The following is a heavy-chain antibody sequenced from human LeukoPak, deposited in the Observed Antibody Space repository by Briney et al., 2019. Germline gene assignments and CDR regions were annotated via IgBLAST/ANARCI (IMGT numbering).Heavy chain of an antibody. CDR2: INQDGREK. D-gene: IGHD5-24*01. J-gene: IGHJ4*02. V-gene: IGHV3-7*01. CDR1: GFTFSSYE. Sequence: GGSLRLSCAASGFTFSSYEMSWVRQAPGKGLEWVANINQDGREKYYVDSVKGRFTISRDNAKNSLYLQMNSLRAEDTAVYYCARVGDGYNYPPDYWGQGTLVTVSS. CDR3: ARVGDGYNYPPDY.